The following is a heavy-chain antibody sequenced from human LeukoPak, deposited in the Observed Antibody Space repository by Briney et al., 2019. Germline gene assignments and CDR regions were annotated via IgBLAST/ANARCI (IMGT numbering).Heavy chain of an antibody. J-gene: IGHJ6*02. CDR1: GFTFSSYA. D-gene: IGHD5-18*01. CDR3: ARDLSGSYGDPDRYYYYYGMDV. V-gene: IGHV3-33*01. Sequence: GGSLRLSCAASGFTFSSYAMHWVPQAPGKGLEWAAVIWYDGSSKYYADSVKGRFTISRDNSKNTLYLQMNSLRAEDTAVYYCARDLSGSYGDPDRYYYYYGMDVWGQGTTVTVSS. CDR2: IWYDGSSK.